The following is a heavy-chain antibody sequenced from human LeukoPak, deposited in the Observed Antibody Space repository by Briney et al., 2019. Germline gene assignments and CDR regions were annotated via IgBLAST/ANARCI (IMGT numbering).Heavy chain of an antibody. D-gene: IGHD3-16*02. CDR2: IKQDGSEK. CDR3: ARDKTQSVSWFDP. J-gene: IGHJ5*02. V-gene: IGHV3-7*01. CDR1: GFTFSSYW. Sequence: PGGSLRLSCAASGFTFSSYWMSWVRQAPGKGLEWVANIKQDGSEKYYVDSVKGRFTISRDNAKNSLYLQMNSLRAEDTAVYYCARDKTQSVSWFDPWGQGTLVTVSS.